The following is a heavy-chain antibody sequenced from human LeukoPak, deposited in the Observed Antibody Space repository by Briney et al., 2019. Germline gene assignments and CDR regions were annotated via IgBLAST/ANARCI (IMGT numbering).Heavy chain of an antibody. CDR1: RFTFSRYS. CDR2: ISSSSSYI. Sequence: GGSLRLSCPASRFTFSRYSMNWVRQAPGKGREWVSSISSSSSYIYYADSVKGRLTISRDNAKNSLYLQMNSLRAEDTAVYYCVYYYDSSGYYYFDYWGQGTLLTVS. CDR3: VYYYDSSGYYYFDY. V-gene: IGHV3-21*01. J-gene: IGHJ4*02. D-gene: IGHD3-22*01.